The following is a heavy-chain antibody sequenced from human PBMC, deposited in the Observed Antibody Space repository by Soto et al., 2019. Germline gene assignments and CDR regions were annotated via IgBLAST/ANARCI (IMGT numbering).Heavy chain of an antibody. CDR1: GFTFSSYD. Sequence: EVQLVESGGGLVQPGGSLRLSCAASGFTFSSYDMHWVRQATGKGLEWVSAIGTAGDTYYPGSVKGRFTISRENAKNSLYLQMNSLRDGDAAVEYCARVRKCDYYAFDIWGQGTMVTVSS. CDR2: IGTAGDT. D-gene: IGHD4-17*01. CDR3: ARVRKCDYYAFDI. V-gene: IGHV3-13*01. J-gene: IGHJ3*02.